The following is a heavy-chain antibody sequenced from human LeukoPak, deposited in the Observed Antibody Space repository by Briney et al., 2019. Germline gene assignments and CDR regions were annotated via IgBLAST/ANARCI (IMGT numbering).Heavy chain of an antibody. D-gene: IGHD3-10*01. CDR3: ARRGTYGSGSYYIHYYYMDV. Sequence: SETLSLTCAVYGGSFSGYYWSWIRQPPGKGLEWIGEINHSGSTNYNPSLKSRVTISVDTSKNQFSLKLSSVTAADTAVYYCARRGTYGSGSYYIHYYYMDVWGKGTTVTTSS. V-gene: IGHV4-34*01. CDR2: INHSGST. CDR1: GGSFSGYY. J-gene: IGHJ6*03.